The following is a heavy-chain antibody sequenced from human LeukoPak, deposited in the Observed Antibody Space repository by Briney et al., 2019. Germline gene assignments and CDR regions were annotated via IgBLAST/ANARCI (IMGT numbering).Heavy chain of an antibody. CDR1: GGSISSSSYY. CDR2: IYYSGST. CDR3: ARHLYSGYSDDDAFDI. Sequence: SETLSLTCTVSGGSISSSSYYWGWLRQPPETGLEWIGSIYYSGSTYYNPSLKSRVTISVDTSKNQFSLKLSSVTAADTAVYYCARHLYSGYSDDDAFDIWGQGTMVTVSS. J-gene: IGHJ3*02. V-gene: IGHV4-39*01. D-gene: IGHD5-12*01.